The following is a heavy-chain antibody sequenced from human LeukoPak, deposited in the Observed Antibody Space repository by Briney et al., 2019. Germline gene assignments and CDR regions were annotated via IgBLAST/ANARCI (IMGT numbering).Heavy chain of an antibody. CDR3: VRAYDSIRGYFDY. CDR1: GGTFSSYV. CDR2: IIPIFGTA. V-gene: IGHV1-69*13. J-gene: IGHJ4*02. D-gene: IGHD3-10*01. Sequence: PWASVKVSCTASGGTFSSYVITWVRQAPGQGLEWMGGIIPIFGTANYAQKFQGRVTITADESTSTAYMELNSLRSEDTAVYYCVRAYDSIRGYFDYWGQGTLVTVSS.